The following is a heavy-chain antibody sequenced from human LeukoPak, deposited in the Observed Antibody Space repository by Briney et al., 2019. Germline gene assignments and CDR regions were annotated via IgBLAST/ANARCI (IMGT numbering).Heavy chain of an antibody. V-gene: IGHV1-2*02. CDR3: ARDWGDYYESSGYYGFY. Sequence: ASVKVSCKASGYTFTGYYMHWVRQAPGQGPEWMGWINPNSGGTNYAQKFQGRVTMTRDTSISTAYMELSRLRSDDTAVYYCARDWGDYYESSGYYGFYWGQGTLVTVSS. CDR2: INPNSGGT. D-gene: IGHD3-22*01. J-gene: IGHJ4*02. CDR1: GYTFTGYY.